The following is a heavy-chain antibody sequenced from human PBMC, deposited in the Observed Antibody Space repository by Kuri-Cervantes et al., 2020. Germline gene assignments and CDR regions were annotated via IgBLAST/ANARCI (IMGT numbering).Heavy chain of an antibody. Sequence: ASVKVSCKASGYTFTGYYMHWVRQAPGQGLEWMGWINPNSGGTNYAQKFQGRVTMTRDTSISTLYLELSSLTSDDTAVYYCSREDYWGQGTLVTVSS. CDR3: SREDY. J-gene: IGHJ4*02. V-gene: IGHV1-2*02. CDR2: INPNSGGT. CDR1: GYTFTGYY.